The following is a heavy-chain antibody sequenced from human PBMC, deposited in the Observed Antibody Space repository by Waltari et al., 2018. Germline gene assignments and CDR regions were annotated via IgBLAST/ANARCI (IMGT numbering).Heavy chain of an antibody. CDR3: ARGREPRITGTTAYYYYMDV. D-gene: IGHD1-20*01. V-gene: IGHV4-59*12. CDR2: IYYSGST. J-gene: IGHJ6*03. Sequence: QVQLQESGPGLVKPSETLSLTCTVSGGSIGSYYWSWIRQPPGKGLEWIGYIYYSGSTNYNPSLKSRVTISVDTSKNQFSLKVSSVTAADTAVYYCARGREPRITGTTAYYYYMDVWGKGTTVTVSS. CDR1: GGSIGSYY.